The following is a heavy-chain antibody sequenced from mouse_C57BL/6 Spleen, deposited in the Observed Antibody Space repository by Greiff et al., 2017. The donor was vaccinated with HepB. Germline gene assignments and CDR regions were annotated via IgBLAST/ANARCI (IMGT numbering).Heavy chain of an antibody. V-gene: IGHV1-55*01. CDR2: IYPGSGST. J-gene: IGHJ1*03. CDR3: ASIYYGSRGGYFDV. D-gene: IGHD1-1*01. CDR1: GYTFTSYW. Sequence: QVQLQQPGAELVKPGASVKMSCKASGYTFTSYWITWVKQRPGQGLEWIGDIYPGSGSTNYNEKFKSKATLTVDTSSSTAYMQLSSLTSEDSAVYYCASIYYGSRGGYFDVWGTGTTVTVSS.